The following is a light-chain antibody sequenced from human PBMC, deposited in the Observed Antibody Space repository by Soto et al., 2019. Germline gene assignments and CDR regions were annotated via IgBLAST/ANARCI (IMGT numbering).Light chain of an antibody. J-gene: IGKJ1*01. Sequence: DIQMTQSPSTLSASVGDRVTITCRASQSGSGGLAWYQQKPGEAPKLLIYDASALPRGVPSRFSGSGSGTKFTLTIASLQPDDFATYYCQQYETFSGTFGPGTKVDIK. CDR1: QSGSGG. V-gene: IGKV1-5*01. CDR2: DAS. CDR3: QQYETFSGT.